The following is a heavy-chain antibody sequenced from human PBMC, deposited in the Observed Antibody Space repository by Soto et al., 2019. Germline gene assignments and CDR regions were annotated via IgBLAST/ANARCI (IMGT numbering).Heavy chain of an antibody. V-gene: IGHV3-23*01. CDR2: ITRDGTV. J-gene: IGHJ4*02. D-gene: IGHD3-22*01. Sequence: EVQLLESGGGLIQPGGSLRLSCAASGFIFTDYAMSWVRQAPGEGLEWVSAITRDGTVYYTDSVRGRFTISRDNSKNTVYLQVNSLRAEDTAVYYCGKEPYEGAYGDYWGQGTLVTVSS. CDR3: GKEPYEGAYGDY. CDR1: GFIFTDYA.